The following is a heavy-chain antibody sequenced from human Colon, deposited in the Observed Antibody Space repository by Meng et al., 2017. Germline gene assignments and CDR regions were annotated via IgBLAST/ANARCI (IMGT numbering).Heavy chain of an antibody. CDR2: IYYSGST. V-gene: IGHV4-61*01. D-gene: IGHD3-16*01. CDR3: ARDSLGPFDY. CDR1: GGSVSSGSYY. J-gene: IGHJ4*01. Sequence: SETLSLTCTVSGGSVSSGSYYWSWIRQPPGKGLEWIGYIYYSGSTNYNPSLKSRVTISVDTSKNQFSLKLSSVTAADTAVYYCARDSLGPFDYWGHGTLVTVSS.